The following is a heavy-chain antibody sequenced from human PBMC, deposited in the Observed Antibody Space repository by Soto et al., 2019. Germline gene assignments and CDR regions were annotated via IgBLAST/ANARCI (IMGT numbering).Heavy chain of an antibody. D-gene: IGHD5-18*01. V-gene: IGHV3-23*01. J-gene: IGHJ6*02. CDR2: ISGTGSRT. CDR3: ARGGRYTYGYGDYSYGMDV. CDR1: GFSSGDYA. Sequence: GGSLRLSCAASGFSSGDYAMSWVRQAPGKGLEWVSGISGTGSRTSYADSVRGRFTISRDNVNNTLSLQMDSLRAEDTAVYYCARGGRYTYGYGDYSYGMDVWGQGTTVTVSS.